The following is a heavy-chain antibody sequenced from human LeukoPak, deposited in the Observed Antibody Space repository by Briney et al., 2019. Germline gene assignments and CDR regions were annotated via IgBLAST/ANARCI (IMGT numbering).Heavy chain of an antibody. CDR2: IWYDGSNK. Sequence: GGSLRLPCAASGFTFSSYGMHWVRQAPGKGLEWVAVIWYDGSNKYYADSVKGRFTISRDNSKNTLYLQMNSLRAEDTAVYYCAKTTSNYYYYYMDVWGKGTTVTVSS. CDR1: GFTFSSYG. V-gene: IGHV3-33*06. CDR3: AKTTSNYYYYYMDV. J-gene: IGHJ6*03. D-gene: IGHD1-14*01.